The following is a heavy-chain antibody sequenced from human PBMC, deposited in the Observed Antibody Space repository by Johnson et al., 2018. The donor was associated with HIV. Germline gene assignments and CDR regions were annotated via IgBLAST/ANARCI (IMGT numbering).Heavy chain of an antibody. V-gene: IGHV3-30*03. CDR2: ISYDGSNK. CDR1: GFTFSSYG. CDR3: SWSAGTFDI. D-gene: IGHD2-21*01. Sequence: VQLVESGGGVVQPGRSLRLSCAASGFTFSSYGMHWVRQAPGKGLEWVAVISYDGSNKYYADSVKGRFTISRDNSKNTLYLQMNTLVRARPSIHIESWSAGTFDIWGQGTVVTVS. J-gene: IGHJ3*02.